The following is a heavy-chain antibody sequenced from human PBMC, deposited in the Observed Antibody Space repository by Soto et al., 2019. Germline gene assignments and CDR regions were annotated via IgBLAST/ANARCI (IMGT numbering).Heavy chain of an antibody. CDR1: GGSISSGGYY. V-gene: IGHV4-31*03. CDR2: IYYSGST. J-gene: IGHJ5*02. Sequence: QVQLQESGPGLVKPSQTLSLTCTVSGGSISSGGYYWSWIRQHPGQGLEWIGYIYYSGSTYYNPSLKSRVTISVDTSKNQFSLKLSSVTAADTAVYYCAREERFGERWFDPWGQGTLVTVSS. D-gene: IGHD3-10*01. CDR3: AREERFGERWFDP.